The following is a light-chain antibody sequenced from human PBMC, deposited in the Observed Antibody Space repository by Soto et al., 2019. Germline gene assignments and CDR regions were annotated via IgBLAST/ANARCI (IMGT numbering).Light chain of an antibody. J-gene: IGLJ1*01. CDR3: ATWDDSLNGFSV. V-gene: IGLV1-47*01. CDR1: TSNIGSNY. Sequence: QSVLPQPPSASGTPGQGVTISCSGSTSNIGSNYVYWYQQLPGTAPKLLIYRNNQRPSGVPDRFSGSKSGTSASLAISGRRSDDEADYFCATWDDSLNGFSVFGTGTKVTVL. CDR2: RNN.